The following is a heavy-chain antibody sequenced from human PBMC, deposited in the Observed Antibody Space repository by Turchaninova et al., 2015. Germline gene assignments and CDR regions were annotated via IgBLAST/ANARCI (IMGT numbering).Heavy chain of an antibody. D-gene: IGHD2-15*01. V-gene: IGHV1-2*06. CDR2: INPNSGGT. Sequence: QVLLVPSGAEVKKHGASVQVTCKASGYPFTTNFMHGVRQAPGQGRGWMGRINPNSGGTNYAQKFQGRVTMTRDTSISTAYMELTNSDDTAVYYCVRESIYCSSGSCYSGYYYYGMDVWGQGTTVTVSS. CDR3: VRESIYCSSGSCYSGYYYYGMDV. J-gene: IGHJ6*02. CDR1: GYPFTTNF.